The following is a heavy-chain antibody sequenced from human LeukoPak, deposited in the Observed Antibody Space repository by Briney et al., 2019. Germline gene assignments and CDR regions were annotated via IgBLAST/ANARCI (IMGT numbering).Heavy chain of an antibody. CDR2: ISYNGSNK. D-gene: IGHD5-24*01. Sequence: GGSLRLSCEASGFMFSSYAMHWVRQAPGKGLEWVAVISYNGSNKYHADSVKGRLTISRDNSKDTLFLQMNSLRAEDTAVYYCASLGGYKTFDYWGQGTLVTVSS. CDR3: ASLGGYKTFDY. CDR1: GFMFSSYA. V-gene: IGHV3-30-3*01. J-gene: IGHJ4*02.